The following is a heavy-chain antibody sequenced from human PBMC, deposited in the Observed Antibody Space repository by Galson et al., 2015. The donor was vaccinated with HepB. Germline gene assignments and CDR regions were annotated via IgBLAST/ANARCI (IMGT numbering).Heavy chain of an antibody. J-gene: IGHJ4*02. V-gene: IGHV4-59*01. D-gene: IGHD4-17*01. CDR1: GGSISSYY. CDR3: ARMYGFFDY. CDR2: IYYSGST. Sequence: ETLSLTCTVSGGSISSYYWSWIRQPPGKGLEWIGYIYYSGSTNYNPSLKSRVTISVDTSKNQFSLKLSSVTAADTAVYYCARMYGFFDYWGQGTLVTVSS.